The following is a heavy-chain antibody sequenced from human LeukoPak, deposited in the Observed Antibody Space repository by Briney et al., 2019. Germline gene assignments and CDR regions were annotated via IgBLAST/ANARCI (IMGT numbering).Heavy chain of an antibody. J-gene: IGHJ5*02. CDR2: LYSRGTP. CDR3: ARHASWFGP. Sequence: SETLSLTCTVSGGSISSYYWNWIRQPPGKGLEWIGSLYSRGTPYHNPSLGGRITISIDESKNQISLKLNSVTAADTAVYYCARHASWFGPWGQGTLVTVSS. CDR1: GGSISSYY. V-gene: IGHV4-59*04.